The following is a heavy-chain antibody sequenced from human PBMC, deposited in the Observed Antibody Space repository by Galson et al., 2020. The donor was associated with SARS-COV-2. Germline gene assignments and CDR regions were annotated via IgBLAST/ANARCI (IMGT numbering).Heavy chain of an antibody. Sequence: SETLSLTCTVSGGSISSYYWSWIRQPPGKGLEWIGYIYYSGSTNYNPSLKSRVTISVDTSKNQFSLKLSSVTAADTAVYYCARWSLGYCSSTSCHTAFDIWGQGTTVTVSS. CDR2: IYYSGST. D-gene: IGHD2-2*02. CDR1: GGSISSYY. CDR3: ARWSLGYCSSTSCHTAFDI. J-gene: IGHJ3*02. V-gene: IGHV4-59*08.